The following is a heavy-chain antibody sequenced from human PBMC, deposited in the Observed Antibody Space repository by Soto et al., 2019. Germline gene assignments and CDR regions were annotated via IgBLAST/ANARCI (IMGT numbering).Heavy chain of an antibody. D-gene: IGHD6-6*01. V-gene: IGHV3-30*18. CDR1: GFTFSSYC. Sequence: GGSLRLSCVASGFTFSSYCMHWVRQAPGKGLEWVAVISYDGSNKYYADSVKGRFTISRDNSKNTLYLQMNSLRAEDTAVYYCAKDGRAARRRRPGAIDYWGQGTLVTVSS. CDR2: ISYDGSNK. J-gene: IGHJ4*02. CDR3: AKDGRAARRRRPGAIDY.